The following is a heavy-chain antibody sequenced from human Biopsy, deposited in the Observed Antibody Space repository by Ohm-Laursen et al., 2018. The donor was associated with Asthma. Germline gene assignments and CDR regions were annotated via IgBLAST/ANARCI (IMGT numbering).Heavy chain of an antibody. J-gene: IGHJ4*02. D-gene: IGHD3-22*01. CDR2: MYHSGSP. V-gene: IGHV4-39*01. CDR3: VRHQYSSSWSTFDY. CDR1: GGSITSSSYY. Sequence: TLSLTCAVSGGSITSSSYYWGWIRQPPGKGMEWIGSMYHSGSPYYHPSLKSRATISVDTSKNQLSLKMSSVTAADTAVYFCVRHQYSSSWSTFDYWGQGTLVTVSS.